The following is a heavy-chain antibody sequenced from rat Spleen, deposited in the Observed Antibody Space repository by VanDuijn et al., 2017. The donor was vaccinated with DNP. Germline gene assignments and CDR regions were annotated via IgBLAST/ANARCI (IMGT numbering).Heavy chain of an antibody. Sequence: EVQLVESGGGLVQPGRSLKLSCVASGFTFNNYWMAWVRQVPGKGLEWIASITSGRAITSYPDSVRGRFTISRDDARNTLFLQMDNLRSEDSATYYCVTRGVGARYYWYFDFWGPGTMVTVSS. D-gene: IGHD5-1*01. CDR2: ITSGRAIT. CDR3: VTRGVGARYYWYFDF. J-gene: IGHJ1*01. V-gene: IGHV5-31*01. CDR1: GFTFNNYW.